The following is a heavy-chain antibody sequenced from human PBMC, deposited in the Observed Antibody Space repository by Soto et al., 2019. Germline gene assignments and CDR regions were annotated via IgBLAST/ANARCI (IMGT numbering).Heavy chain of an antibody. CDR3: ARGGSSGWYFSVTAFDY. CDR1: RGSFSGYY. V-gene: IGHV4-34*01. CDR2: INHSGST. Sequence: SEILSITXAVYRGSFSGYYWSWIRQPPGKGLEWIGEINHSGSTNYNPSLKSRVTISVDTSKNQFSLRLSSVTAADTAVYYDARGGSSGWYFSVTAFDYWGQGTLVTVSS. D-gene: IGHD6-19*01. J-gene: IGHJ4*02.